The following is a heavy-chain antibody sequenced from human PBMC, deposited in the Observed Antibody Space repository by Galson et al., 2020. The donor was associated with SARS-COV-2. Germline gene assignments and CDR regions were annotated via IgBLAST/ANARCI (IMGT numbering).Heavy chain of an antibody. CDR3: ARDPL. V-gene: IGHV3-74*01. J-gene: IGHJ3*01. CDR2: INGDSSIT. CDR1: GFSINTYW. Sequence: GQSLKLSCAASGFSINTYWMHWVRQAPGKGLVWVSRINGDSSITSYADSVKGRFTISRDNAKKTVYLEMTSLRVEDTAVYYCARDPLWGQGTMVTVSS.